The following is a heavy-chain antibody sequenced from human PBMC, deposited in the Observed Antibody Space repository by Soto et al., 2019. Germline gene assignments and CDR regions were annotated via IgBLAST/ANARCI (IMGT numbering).Heavy chain of an antibody. D-gene: IGHD5-18*01. CDR1: GFTFSSFH. CDR3: ARDKGYGAFDM. Sequence: GGSLRLSCAASGFTFSSFHMNWVRQAPGRGLEWVAYITSSSDTIYYSDSVKGRFTMSRDNARNSLYLQMNSLRAEDTAVYYCARDKGYGAFDMWGQGTMVTVSS. CDR2: ITSSSDTI. J-gene: IGHJ3*02. V-gene: IGHV3-48*04.